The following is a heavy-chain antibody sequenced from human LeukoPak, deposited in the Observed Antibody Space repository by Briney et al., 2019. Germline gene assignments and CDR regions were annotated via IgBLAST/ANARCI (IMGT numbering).Heavy chain of an antibody. CDR2: ISGSSTYI. Sequence: GGSLRLSCAASGFTVSSTYMNWVRQAPGKGLEWVSSISGSSTYIYYAASVKGRFTISRDNAKNSLYLRMNSLRAEDTALHYCARDLKGTSLNAFEIWGQGTMGTVSS. CDR3: ARDLKGTSLNAFEI. CDR1: GFTVSSTY. D-gene: IGHD2-2*01. V-gene: IGHV3-21*01. J-gene: IGHJ3*02.